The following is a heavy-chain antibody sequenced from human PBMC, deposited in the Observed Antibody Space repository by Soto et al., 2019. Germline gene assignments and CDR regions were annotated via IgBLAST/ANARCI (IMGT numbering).Heavy chain of an antibody. J-gene: IGHJ6*02. CDR1: GYSFTSYW. V-gene: IGHV5-10-1*01. D-gene: IGHD3-9*01. CDR3: ATILNYDILTGYPALYYYYGMDV. CDR2: IDPSDSYT. Sequence: GESLKISCKGSGYSFTSYWISRVRQMPGKGLEWMGRIDPSDSYTNYPPSFQGHVTISADKSISTAYLQWSSLKASDTAMYYCATILNYDILTGYPALYYYYGMDVWGQGTTVTVSS.